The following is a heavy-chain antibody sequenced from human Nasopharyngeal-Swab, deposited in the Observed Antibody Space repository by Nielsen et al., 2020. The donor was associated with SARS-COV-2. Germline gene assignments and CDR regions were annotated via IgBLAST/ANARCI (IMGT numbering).Heavy chain of an antibody. CDR1: GYSFTSYW. J-gene: IGHJ6*02. CDR2: IYPGDSDT. D-gene: IGHD5-24*01. V-gene: IGHV5-51*01. Sequence: GESLKISCKGSGYSFTSYWIGWVRQMPGKGLEWMGIIYPGDSDTRYSPSFQGQVTISADKSISTAYLQWSSLKASDTAMYHCARHGAATIYGTTIRIGGNYYYGMDVWGQGTTVTVSS. CDR3: ARHGAATIYGTTIRIGGNYYYGMDV.